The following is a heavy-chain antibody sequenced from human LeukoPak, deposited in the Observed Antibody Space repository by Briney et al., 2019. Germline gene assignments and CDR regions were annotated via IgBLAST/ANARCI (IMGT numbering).Heavy chain of an antibody. V-gene: IGHV3-30*03. CDR2: ISYDGSNK. J-gene: IGHJ4*02. Sequence: GRSLRLSCAASGFTFSTYAMHWVRQAPGKGLEWVAVISYDGSNKYYADSVKGRFTISRDNAKNSLHLQMNSLRAEDTALYFCAREGLYSGSASSDLDYWGQGTLVTVSS. D-gene: IGHD3-10*01. CDR1: GFTFSTYA. CDR3: AREGLYSGSASSDLDY.